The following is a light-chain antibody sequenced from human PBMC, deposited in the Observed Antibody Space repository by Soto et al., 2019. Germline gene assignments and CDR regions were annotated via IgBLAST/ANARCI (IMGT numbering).Light chain of an antibody. Sequence: QSALTQPASVSGSPGQSITISCTGTSSDVGGYNYVSWYQQHPGKAPKLMIYEVSNRPSGVSNRFSGSKSGNTASLTISGLQAEDEADYYCSSYRSSSTVLFGEGPSSQS. J-gene: IGLJ2*01. V-gene: IGLV2-14*01. CDR2: EVS. CDR1: SSDVGGYNY. CDR3: SSYRSSSTVL.